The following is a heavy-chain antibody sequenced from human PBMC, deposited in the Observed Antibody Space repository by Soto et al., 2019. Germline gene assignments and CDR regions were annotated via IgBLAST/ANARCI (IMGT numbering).Heavy chain of an antibody. V-gene: IGHV3-66*01. J-gene: IGHJ6*02. D-gene: IGHD3-10*01. CDR2: IYSGGRT. CDR3: ARARLLEQDYYYGMDV. CDR1: GFPVGRNY. Sequence: PGGSLRLSCATLGFPVGRNYMTWVRQAPGKGLEWVSVIYSGGRTFYADSVKGRFTISRDNSKNTLYLQMNSLRAEDTAVYYCARARLLEQDYYYGMDVWGQGT.